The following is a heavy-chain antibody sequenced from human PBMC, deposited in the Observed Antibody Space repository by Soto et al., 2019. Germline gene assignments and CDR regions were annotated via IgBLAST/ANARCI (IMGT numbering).Heavy chain of an antibody. CDR1: GFSFSDYY. CDR3: AKPLSLYSSSYLDY. J-gene: IGHJ4*02. D-gene: IGHD6-13*01. Sequence: QVQLVESGGGLVKPGGSLRLSCAASGFSFSDYYMSWIRQAPGKGLEWVSYISSSGDTKLYAESVKGRFTISRDNARNSLHLELNSLRAEDTAVYYCAKPLSLYSSSYLDYCAQGTLVTVSS. V-gene: IGHV3-11*01. CDR2: ISSSGDTK.